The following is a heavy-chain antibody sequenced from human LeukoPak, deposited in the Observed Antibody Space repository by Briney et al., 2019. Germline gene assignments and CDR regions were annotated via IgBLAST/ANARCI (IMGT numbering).Heavy chain of an antibody. CDR3: AGGGDGYQTRFDY. D-gene: IGHD5-24*01. J-gene: IGHJ4*02. V-gene: IGHV4-59*02. CDR1: GGSVSSYY. Sequence: PSETLSLTCTVSGGSVSSYYWNWIRQPPGKGLEWIGYIYYSGSSGSTNYNPSLRSRATTSADTSKNQFSLKMTSVTAADTAVYYCAGGGDGYQTRFDYWGQGTLLTVSS. CDR2: IYYSGSSGST.